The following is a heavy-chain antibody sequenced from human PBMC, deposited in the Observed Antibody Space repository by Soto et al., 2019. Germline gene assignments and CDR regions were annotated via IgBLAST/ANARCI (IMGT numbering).Heavy chain of an antibody. CDR2: IRGSGGST. Sequence: PGGSLRLSCAASGFTFSSYAMSWVRQAPGKGLEWVSAIRGSGGSTYYADSVKGRFTISRDNSKNTLYLQMNSLRAEDTAVYYCAKDEVASSPHPETAANWGQGTLVTVSS. CDR1: GFTFSSYA. J-gene: IGHJ4*02. V-gene: IGHV3-23*01. CDR3: AKDEVASSPHPETAAN. D-gene: IGHD5-12*01.